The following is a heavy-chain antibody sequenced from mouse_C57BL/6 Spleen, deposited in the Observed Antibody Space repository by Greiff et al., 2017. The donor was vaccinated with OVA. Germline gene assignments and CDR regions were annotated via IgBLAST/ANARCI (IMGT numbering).Heavy chain of an antibody. J-gene: IGHJ4*01. V-gene: IGHV1-62-2*01. CDR3: ARHGRGLPGEFLFGAMDD. CDR2: FYPGSGSI. D-gene: IGHD1-1*01. CDR1: GYTFTEYT. Sequence: VQLQQSGAELVKPGASVKLSCKASGYTFTEYTIHWVKQRSGPGLEWIGWFYPGSGSIKYNEKFKDKATLTADKSSSTVYMELSRLTSEDSAVYFCARHGRGLPGEFLFGAMDDWGQGTSVTVSS.